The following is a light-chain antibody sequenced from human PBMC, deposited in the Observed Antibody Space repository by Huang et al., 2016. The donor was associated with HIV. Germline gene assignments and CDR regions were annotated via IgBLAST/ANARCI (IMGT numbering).Light chain of an antibody. CDR1: QDISNY. J-gene: IGKJ4*01. V-gene: IGKV1-33*01. CDR2: DAS. Sequence: DIQMTQSPSSLSASVGDRVTITCQASQDISNYLHWYQQRPGKAPKLLIYDASNLETGGPSRCSGSRSGTDFTFTISSLQPEDLATYYCQQYENLPLTFGGGTRVEIK. CDR3: QQYENLPLT.